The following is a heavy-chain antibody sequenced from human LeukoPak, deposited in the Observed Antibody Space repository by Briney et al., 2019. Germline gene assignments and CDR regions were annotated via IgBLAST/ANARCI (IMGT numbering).Heavy chain of an antibody. Sequence: SRTLSLTCTVSGGSISSGSYYWSWIRQPAGKGLEWIGRIYTSGSTNYNPSLKSRVTISVDTSKNQFSLKLSSVTAADTAVYYCARDCYDSSGYYPPTTNWFDPWGQGTLVTVSS. V-gene: IGHV4-61*02. CDR2: IYTSGST. D-gene: IGHD3-22*01. CDR3: ARDCYDSSGYYPPTTNWFDP. CDR1: GGSISSGSYY. J-gene: IGHJ5*02.